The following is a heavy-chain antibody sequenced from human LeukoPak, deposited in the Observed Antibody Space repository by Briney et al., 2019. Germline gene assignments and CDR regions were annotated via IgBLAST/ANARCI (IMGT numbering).Heavy chain of an antibody. CDR1: GFTFSDHW. Sequence: GGSLRLSCVASGFTFSDHWMHWVRQAPGKGLVWVSRIRNDGGETNYADSVKGRFTISRDNAKNTLFLQMNSLRAEDTAVYYCSRVRVSFDYWGQGTLVTVAS. V-gene: IGHV3-74*01. D-gene: IGHD3-10*01. J-gene: IGHJ4*02. CDR2: IRNDGGET. CDR3: SRVRVSFDY.